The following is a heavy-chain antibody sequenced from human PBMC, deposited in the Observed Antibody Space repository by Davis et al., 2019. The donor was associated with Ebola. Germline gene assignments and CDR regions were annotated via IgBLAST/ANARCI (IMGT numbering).Heavy chain of an antibody. V-gene: IGHV3-11*06. CDR3: AGIAVVAATGSYYGMDV. D-gene: IGHD2-15*01. Sequence: GESLKISCAASGFTFSDYYMSWIRQAPGKGLEWVSYISSSSSYTNYADSVKGRFTISRDNAKNSLYLQMNSLRAEDTAVYYCAGIAVVAATGSYYGMDVWGQGTTVTVSS. CDR1: GFTFSDYY. CDR2: ISSSSSYT. J-gene: IGHJ6*02.